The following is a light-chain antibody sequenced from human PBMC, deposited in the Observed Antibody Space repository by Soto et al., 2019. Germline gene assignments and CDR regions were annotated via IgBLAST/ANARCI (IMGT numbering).Light chain of an antibody. J-gene: IGKJ1*01. CDR1: QSISSW. CDR3: QHCDTSWP. CDR2: NAS. Sequence: DIQMTQSPSTLSASVGARVTITCRASQSISSWLAWYQQKPGKPPKLLILNASTLGSGVPSRFSGSGSGTEFTLTISGLQPDDFATYYCQHCDTSWPFGQGTKV. V-gene: IGKV1-5*01.